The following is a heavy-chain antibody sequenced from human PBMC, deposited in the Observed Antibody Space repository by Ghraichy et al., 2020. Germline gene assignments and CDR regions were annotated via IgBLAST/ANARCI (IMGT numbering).Heavy chain of an antibody. V-gene: IGHV3-11*05. CDR3: ARGGRNWFDP. Sequence: GGSLRLSCAASGFTFSDHYMSWIRQAPGKGLEWVSYISDTSAYTNYADSVRGRFTISRDNAKNSTYLQMDSQRAEDTALYYCARGGRNWFDPWGQGTLVTVSS. CDR1: GFTFSDHY. CDR2: ISDTSAYT. D-gene: IGHD1-26*01. J-gene: IGHJ5*02.